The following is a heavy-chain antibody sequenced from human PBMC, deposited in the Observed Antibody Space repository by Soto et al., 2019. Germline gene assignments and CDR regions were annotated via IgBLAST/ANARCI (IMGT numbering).Heavy chain of an antibody. V-gene: IGHV4-30-4*01. CDR3: ARGLRDRGVIKRWAPDYYGMDV. Sequence: LSLTCTVSGGSISSGDYYWSWIRQPPGKGLEWIGYIYYSGSTYYNLSLKSRVTISVDTSKNQFSLKLSSVTAADTAVYYCARGLRDRGVIKRWAPDYYGMDVWGQGTTVTVSS. D-gene: IGHD3-10*01. CDR1: GGSISSGDYY. CDR2: IYYSGST. J-gene: IGHJ6*02.